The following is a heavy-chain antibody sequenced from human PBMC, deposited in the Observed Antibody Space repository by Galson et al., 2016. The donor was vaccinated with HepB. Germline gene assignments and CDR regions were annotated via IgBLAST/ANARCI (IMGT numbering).Heavy chain of an antibody. Sequence: SLRLSCAASGFTFSSYAMNWVRQAPGKGLEWAAAVSGSAAGTEYGITTDYADSVKGRFTISRDNSKNTLYLQMNSLRAEDTAVYYCAKVGPSCSSTRCSDYYSDYWGQGTLVTVSS. D-gene: IGHD2-2*01. CDR3: AKVGPSCSSTRCSDYYSDY. J-gene: IGHJ4*02. CDR1: GFTFSSYA. V-gene: IGHV3-23*01. CDR2: VSGSAAGTEYGITT.